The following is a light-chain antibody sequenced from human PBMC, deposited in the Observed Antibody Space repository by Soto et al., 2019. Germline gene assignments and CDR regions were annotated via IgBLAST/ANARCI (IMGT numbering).Light chain of an antibody. CDR1: QSVSSN. CDR2: GAS. J-gene: IGKJ1*01. CDR3: QQYNDWPPWT. V-gene: IGKV3-15*01. Sequence: EIVMTQSPATLSVSPGERATLSCRASQSVSSNLAWYQRKPGQAPRLLIFGASTRATGIPARFSGGGSGTEFTLTISSLQSEDFAVYYCQQYNDWPPWTFGQGTKVDIK.